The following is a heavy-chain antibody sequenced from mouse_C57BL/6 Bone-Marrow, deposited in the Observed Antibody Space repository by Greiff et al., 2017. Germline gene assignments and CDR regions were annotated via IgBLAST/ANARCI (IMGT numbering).Heavy chain of an antibody. J-gene: IGHJ3*01. Sequence: QVQLQQPGAELVKPGASVKMSCKASGYTFTSYWITWVKQRPGQGLEWIGDIYPGSGSTNYNEKFKSKATLTVDTSSSTAYMQLSSLTSEDSAVYYCARCEGYYGWFAYWGQGTLVTVSA. D-gene: IGHD2-3*01. CDR1: GYTFTSYW. CDR2: IYPGSGST. CDR3: ARCEGYYGWFAY. V-gene: IGHV1-55*01.